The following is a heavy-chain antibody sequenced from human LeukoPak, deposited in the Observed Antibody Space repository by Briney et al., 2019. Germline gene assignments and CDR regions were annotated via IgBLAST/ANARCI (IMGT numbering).Heavy chain of an antibody. CDR3: ISRIGKPPLDY. V-gene: IGHV3-73*01. D-gene: IGHD2-15*01. Sequence: GGSLRLSCAASGLTFSLSAMHWVRQVSGEGLEWVGLIRNRATSYATAYAASVKDRFTISRDDSKNTAYLQMNSLKTEDTAVYYCISRIGKPPLDYWGQGTLVTVSA. CDR1: GLTFSLSA. CDR2: IRNRATSYAT. J-gene: IGHJ4*02.